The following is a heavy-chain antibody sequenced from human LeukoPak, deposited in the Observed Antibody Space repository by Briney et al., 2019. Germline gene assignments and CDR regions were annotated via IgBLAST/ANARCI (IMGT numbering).Heavy chain of an antibody. D-gene: IGHD1-26*01. V-gene: IGHV3-74*01. CDR1: GFTFSSSW. CDR2: ISSDGSDI. Sequence: GGSLRLSCAVSGFTFSSSWMHWVRQAPGRGLVWVSRISSDGSDIFYADSVKGRSTISRDNSKNMLYLQMNSLRAEDTAVYYCARDKGAATEERSDYWGQGTLVTVSS. CDR3: ARDKGAATEERSDY. J-gene: IGHJ4*02.